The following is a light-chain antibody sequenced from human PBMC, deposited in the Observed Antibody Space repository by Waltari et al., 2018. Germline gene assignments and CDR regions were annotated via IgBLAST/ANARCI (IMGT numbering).Light chain of an antibody. Sequence: EIVLTQSPGTLSLSPGERATLSCRASQPVRATYLAWYQQKPGQAPTLVIHDTSSRATGIPDRFSGSGSGTDFSLTISSLEPEDFAVYYCQQYDISPRTFGGGTKVETK. CDR3: QQYDISPRT. CDR1: QPVRATY. CDR2: DTS. J-gene: IGKJ4*01. V-gene: IGKV3-20*01.